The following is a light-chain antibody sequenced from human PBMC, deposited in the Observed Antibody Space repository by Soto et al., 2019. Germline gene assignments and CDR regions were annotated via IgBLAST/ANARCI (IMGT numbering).Light chain of an antibody. CDR2: GAS. Sequence: EIVLTQSPGTLSLSPGERAILSCRASQSVSSSYLAWYQQKPGQAPRLLIYGASSRATGIPDRFSGSGSGTDFTLTISRLEPEDFAVYYCQQYGSSPRTFGQGTKVEI. CDR1: QSVSSSY. CDR3: QQYGSSPRT. V-gene: IGKV3-20*01. J-gene: IGKJ1*01.